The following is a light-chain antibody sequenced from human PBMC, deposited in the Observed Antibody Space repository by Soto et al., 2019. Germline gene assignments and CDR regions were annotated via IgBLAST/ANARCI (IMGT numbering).Light chain of an antibody. CDR2: AAS. CDR3: QQYGSSPVT. J-gene: IGKJ1*01. Sequence: EIVLTQSPGTLSLSPGERATLSCRASQSVSSSYLAWYQRKPGQAPRLLIYAASSRATGIPDRFSGSGSGTDFTLTISRLEPKDFAVYYCQQYGSSPVTFGQGTKVEIK. CDR1: QSVSSSY. V-gene: IGKV3-20*01.